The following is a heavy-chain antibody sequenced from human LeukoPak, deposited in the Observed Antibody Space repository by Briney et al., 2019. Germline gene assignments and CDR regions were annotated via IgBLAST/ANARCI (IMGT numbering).Heavy chain of an antibody. CDR3: ARGARGNYFDY. D-gene: IGHD3-10*01. Sequence: GGSLRLSCAASGFTFSSYAMTWVRQAPGKGLEWVSAISGYGGTIYYADSVKGRFTISRDNSKNTLYLQMNSLRAEDTAVYYCARGARGNYFDYWGQGTLVTVSS. CDR1: GFTFSSYA. J-gene: IGHJ4*02. V-gene: IGHV3-23*01. CDR2: ISGYGGTI.